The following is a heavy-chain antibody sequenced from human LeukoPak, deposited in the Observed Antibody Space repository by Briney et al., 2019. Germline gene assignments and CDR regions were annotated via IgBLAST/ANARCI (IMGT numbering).Heavy chain of an antibody. CDR3: ARSVISGDYYDAAINY. CDR2: INPNSGGT. CDR1: GGTFSSYA. D-gene: IGHD3-22*01. Sequence: ASVNVSCKASGGTFSSYAISWVRQAPGQGLEWMGWINPNSGGTNYAQKFQGRVTMTRDTSITTVYMEMSSVTSGDTAVYYCARSVISGDYYDAAINYWGQRSLVTVSS. J-gene: IGHJ4*02. V-gene: IGHV1-2*02.